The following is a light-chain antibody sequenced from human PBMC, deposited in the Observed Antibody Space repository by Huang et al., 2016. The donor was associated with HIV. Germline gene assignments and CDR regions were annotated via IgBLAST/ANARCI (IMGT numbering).Light chain of an antibody. J-gene: IGKJ1*01. CDR1: QGIDNS. CDR3: EQYYSTPRT. CDR2: GAS. V-gene: IGKV1-NL1*01. Sequence: DIQMTQSPSSLSASVGDRVTITCRASQGIDNSLAWFRQKPGTAPKLLLYGASSLESGVPSRFSGSGSGTDYTLTITSLQPEDFATYYCEQYYSTPRTFGQGTKVDIK.